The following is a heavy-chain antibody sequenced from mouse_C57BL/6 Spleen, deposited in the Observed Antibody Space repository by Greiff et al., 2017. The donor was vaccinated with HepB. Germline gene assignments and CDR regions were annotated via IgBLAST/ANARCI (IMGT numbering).Heavy chain of an antibody. Sequence: QVQLQQPGAELVMPGASVKLSCKASGYTFTSYWMHWVKQRPGQGLEWIGEIDPSDSYTNYNQKFKGKSTLTVDKSSSTAYMQLSSLTSEDSAVYYCARPYYDGSSYYAMDYWGQGTSVTVSS. J-gene: IGHJ4*01. V-gene: IGHV1-69*01. D-gene: IGHD1-1*01. CDR2: IDPSDSYT. CDR3: ARPYYDGSSYYAMDY. CDR1: GYTFTSYW.